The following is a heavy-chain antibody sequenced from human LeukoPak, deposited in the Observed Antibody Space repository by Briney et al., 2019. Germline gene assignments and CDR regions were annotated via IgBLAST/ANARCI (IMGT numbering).Heavy chain of an antibody. J-gene: IGHJ6*03. CDR2: INPNSGGT. D-gene: IGHD3-10*01. Sequence: GASVKVSCKASGYTFTGYYMHWVRQAPGQGLEWMGWINPNSGGTNYAQKFQGRVTLTMDTSISTAYMELSRLRSDDTAVYYCARAVYYYGSGKFYYYMDVWGKGTTVTISS. CDR1: GYTFTGYY. CDR3: ARAVYYYGSGKFYYYMDV. V-gene: IGHV1-2*02.